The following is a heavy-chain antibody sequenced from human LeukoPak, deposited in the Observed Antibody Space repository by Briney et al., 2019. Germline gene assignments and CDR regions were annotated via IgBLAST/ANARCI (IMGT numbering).Heavy chain of an antibody. V-gene: IGHV4-34*01. D-gene: IGHD3-3*01. CDR3: ASRYYDFWSGYYTQGSLDY. CDR1: GGSFSGYY. Sequence: SETLSLTCAVYGGSFSGYYWSWIRLPPGKGLEWIGEINHSGSTNYNPSLKSRVTISVDTSKNQFSLKLSSVTAADTAVYYCASRYYDFWSGYYTQGSLDYWGQGTLVTVYS. CDR2: INHSGST. J-gene: IGHJ4*02.